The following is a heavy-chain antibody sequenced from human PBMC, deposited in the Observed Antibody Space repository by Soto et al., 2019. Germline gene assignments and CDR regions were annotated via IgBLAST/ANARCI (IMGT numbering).Heavy chain of an antibody. CDR2: FDPEDGET. CDR3: ATASMVRGSLDY. CDR1: GYTLTELS. D-gene: IGHD3-10*01. J-gene: IGHJ4*02. Sequence: ASVKVSCKVSGYTLTELSMHWVRQAPGKGLEWMGGFDPEDGETIYAQKFQGRVTMTEDTSTDTAYMELSGLRSEDTAVYYCATASMVRGSLDYWGRGTLVTVSS. V-gene: IGHV1-24*01.